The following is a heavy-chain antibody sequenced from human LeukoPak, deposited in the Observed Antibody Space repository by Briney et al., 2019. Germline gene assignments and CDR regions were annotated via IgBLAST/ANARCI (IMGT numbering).Heavy chain of an antibody. CDR2: IYYSGST. CDR1: GGSISSYY. D-gene: IGHD3-22*01. CDR3: ARASGGDYYDSSGYYLT. J-gene: IGHJ5*02. V-gene: IGHV4-59*01. Sequence: PSETLSPTCTVSGGSISSYYWSWIRQPPRKGLEWIWYIYYSGSTYYNPSLKSRVTISVDTSKNQFSLKLSSVTAADTAVYYCARASGGDYYDSSGYYLTWGQGTLVTVSS.